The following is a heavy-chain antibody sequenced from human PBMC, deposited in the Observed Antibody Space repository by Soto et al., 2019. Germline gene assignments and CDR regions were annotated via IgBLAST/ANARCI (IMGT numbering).Heavy chain of an antibody. CDR3: AKDRGSSGYFYYLDH. CDR2: IRGSGSST. D-gene: IGHD3-22*01. CDR1: GFTFSSYA. J-gene: IGHJ4*02. Sequence: EVPLLESGGGLVQPGGSLRLSCAASGFTFSSYAMTWVRQAPGKGLEWVSGIRGSGSSTYYADSVKGRFTISRDSSKNTLYLQMNSLRAEDTAVYYCAKDRGSSGYFYYLDHWGQGTLVTVSS. V-gene: IGHV3-23*01.